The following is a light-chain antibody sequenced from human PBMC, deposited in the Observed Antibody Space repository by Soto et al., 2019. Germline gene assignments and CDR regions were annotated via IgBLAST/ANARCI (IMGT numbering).Light chain of an antibody. Sequence: EIVLTQSPATLSLSPGERATLSCRASQSVSTSLAWYQQKPGQSPRLLIYDASNRATGIPTRFSGSGSGTDFTLTISSLEPEDFAVYYCQQRSDWPFLFTFGPGTRVDFK. CDR2: DAS. J-gene: IGKJ3*01. CDR1: QSVSTS. V-gene: IGKV3-11*01. CDR3: QQRSDWPFLFT.